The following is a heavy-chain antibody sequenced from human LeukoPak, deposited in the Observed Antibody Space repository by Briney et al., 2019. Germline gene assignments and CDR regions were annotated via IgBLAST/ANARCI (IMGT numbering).Heavy chain of an antibody. J-gene: IGHJ6*04. CDR3: ARGPRSSNWNYYYYYGMDV. Sequence: SETLSLTCAVSGYSISSGHYWGWIRQPPGKGLEWIGSIYHSGSTYYNPSLKSRATISVDTSKNQFSLKLSSVTAADTAVYYCARGPRSSNWNYYYYYGMDVWGKGTTVTVSS. D-gene: IGHD1-1*01. CDR1: GYSISSGHY. V-gene: IGHV4-38-2*01. CDR2: IYHSGST.